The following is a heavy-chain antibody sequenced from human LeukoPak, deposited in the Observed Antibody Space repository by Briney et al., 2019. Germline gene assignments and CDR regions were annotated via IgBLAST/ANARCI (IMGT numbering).Heavy chain of an antibody. CDR3: ARDTGYSSGWGFDY. CDR2: ISPYNGNT. CDR1: GYTFTTYG. Sequence: ASVKVSCKASGYTFTTYGVSWVRQAPGQGVEWMGWISPYNGNTNYAQKLQGRVTLTTDTSTSTAYLELRSLISDDTAVYYCARDTGYSSGWGFDYWGQGTLVSVSS. J-gene: IGHJ4*02. D-gene: IGHD6-19*01. V-gene: IGHV1-18*01.